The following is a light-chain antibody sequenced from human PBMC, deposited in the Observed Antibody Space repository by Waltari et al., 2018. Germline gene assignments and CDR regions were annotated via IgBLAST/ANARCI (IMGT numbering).Light chain of an antibody. V-gene: IGKV1-39*01. CDR1: QSITNY. CDR2: DAS. CDR3: LQTYSTLMFS. Sequence: DIQMTQSSSSLSASVGDRVTMTCWASQSITNYLSWYQHKLGEAPNLLVYDASTLVSGVPSRFNGSGSGTEFTLTISSLQPEDLATYYCLQTYSTLMFSFGPGTKVDL. J-gene: IGKJ3*01.